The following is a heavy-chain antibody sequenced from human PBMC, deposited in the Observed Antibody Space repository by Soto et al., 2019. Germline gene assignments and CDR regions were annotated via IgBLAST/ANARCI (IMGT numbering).Heavy chain of an antibody. D-gene: IGHD2-2*02. CDR3: ARGRRYCTTTSCYTPALSHYGMEV. J-gene: IGHJ6*01. CDR1: GYTFTNYD. CDR2: INPDSDNT. V-gene: IGHV1-8*01. Sequence: ASVKVSCKTSGYTFTNYDINWVRQASGQGLEWMGWINPDSDNTGYAQKFQGRVTMTRDTSISTAYMELNSLRSEDTAVYYCARGRRYCTTTSCYTPALSHYGMEVWGQGTTVIVS.